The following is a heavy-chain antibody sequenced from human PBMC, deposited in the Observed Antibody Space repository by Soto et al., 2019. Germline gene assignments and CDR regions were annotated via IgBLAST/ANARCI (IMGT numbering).Heavy chain of an antibody. CDR3: AREGVSSSWYYYYGMYV. CDR1: GGSISSYY. D-gene: IGHD6-13*01. Sequence: QVQLQESGPGLVKPSETLSLTCTVSGGSISSYYWSWIRQPPGKGLEWNGYIYYSGSTNYNPSLMSRVTISVDTSKNQFSLKLSSVTAADTAVYYCAREGVSSSWYYYYGMYVWGQGTTVTVSS. V-gene: IGHV4-59*01. CDR2: IYYSGST. J-gene: IGHJ6*02.